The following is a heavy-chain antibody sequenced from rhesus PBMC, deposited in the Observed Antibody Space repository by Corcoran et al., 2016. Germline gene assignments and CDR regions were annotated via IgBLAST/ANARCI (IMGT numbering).Heavy chain of an antibody. Sequence: QVQLQESGPGLVKPSETLSLTCAVSGYSLSSGYGWSWIRQPPGQGLEWVGYIGGSSGSTNYNPSLKSRVTLSVDTSKNQVSLKLSSVTAADTAVYYCARHKNCTGSGCYELDYWGQGVLVTVSS. J-gene: IGHJ4*01. CDR1: GYSLSSGYG. CDR2: IGGSSGST. CDR3: ARHKNCTGSGCYELDY. V-gene: IGHV4-127*01. D-gene: IGHD2-21*01.